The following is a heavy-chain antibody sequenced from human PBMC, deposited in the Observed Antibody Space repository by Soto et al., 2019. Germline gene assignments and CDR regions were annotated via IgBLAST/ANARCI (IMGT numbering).Heavy chain of an antibody. CDR1: GYTFTGCY. D-gene: IGHD3-10*01. CDR3: AREDYYYGSGSGYYGMDV. Sequence: RASVKVSCKASGYTFTGCYMHWVRQAPGQGLEWMGWINPNSGGTNYAQKFQGRVTMTRDTSISTAYMELSRLRSDDTAVYYCAREDYYYGSGSGYYGMDVWGQGTTVTVSS. CDR2: INPNSGGT. V-gene: IGHV1-2*02. J-gene: IGHJ6*02.